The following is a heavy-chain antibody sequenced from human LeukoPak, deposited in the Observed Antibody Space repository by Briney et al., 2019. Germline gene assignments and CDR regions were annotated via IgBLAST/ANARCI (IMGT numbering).Heavy chain of an antibody. CDR1: GDSISSYY. D-gene: IGHD3-22*01. V-gene: IGHV4-4*09. CDR2: IYTSGST. Sequence: PSETLSLTCTVSGDSISSYYWSWIRQPPGKGLEWIGYIYTSGSTNYNPSLKSRVTISVDTSKNQFSLKLSSVTAADTAVYYCARSRYYYDLYYYYYMDVWGKGTTVTVSS. J-gene: IGHJ6*03. CDR3: ARSRYYYDLYYYYYMDV.